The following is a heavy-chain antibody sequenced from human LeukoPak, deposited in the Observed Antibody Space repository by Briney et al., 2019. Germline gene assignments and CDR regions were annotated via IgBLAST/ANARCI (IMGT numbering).Heavy chain of an antibody. D-gene: IGHD6-25*01. J-gene: IGHJ4*02. Sequence: GGSLRLSCAASGFTFSNYALHWVRQAPGKGLEWAAVISHDGNICIYTDSVKGRFTISRDNSKNTLFLQMNGLRDEDTAVYYCARDPYSGVPDYFDYWGQGTLVTVSS. CDR3: ARDPYSGVPDYFDY. CDR2: ISHDGNIC. CDR1: GFTFSNYA. V-gene: IGHV3-30-3*01.